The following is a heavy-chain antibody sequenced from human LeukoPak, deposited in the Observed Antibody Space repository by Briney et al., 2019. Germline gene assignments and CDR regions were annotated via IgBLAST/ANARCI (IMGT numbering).Heavy chain of an antibody. J-gene: IGHJ5*02. Sequence: PSETLSLTCTVSGGSINSYYWSWIRQPPGQGLEWIGNIHHSGNTNYNPSRKSRVTMSLDTSKNQFSLKLTSVTAADTAVYYCARVRGYGLGSYVDPWGQGTLVTVSS. V-gene: IGHV4-59*01. CDR1: GGSINSYY. CDR2: IHHSGNT. CDR3: ARVRGYGLGSYVDP. D-gene: IGHD3-10*01.